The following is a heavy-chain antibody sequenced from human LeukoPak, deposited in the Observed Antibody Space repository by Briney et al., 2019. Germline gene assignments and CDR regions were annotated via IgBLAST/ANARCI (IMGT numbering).Heavy chain of an antibody. V-gene: IGHV4-4*02. CDR1: GGSISSSNW. D-gene: IGHD3-9*01. Sequence: PSETLSLTCAVSGGSISSSNWWSWVRQPPGKGLEWIGEIYHSGSTNYNPSLKSRVTISLDTSRNQFSLKLNSVTAADTAVYYCARILTGYSIDYWGQGTLVTVSS. J-gene: IGHJ4*02. CDR2: IYHSGST. CDR3: ARILTGYSIDY.